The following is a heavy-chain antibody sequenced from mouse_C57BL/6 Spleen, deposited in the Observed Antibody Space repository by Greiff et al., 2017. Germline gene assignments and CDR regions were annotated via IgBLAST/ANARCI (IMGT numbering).Heavy chain of an antibody. D-gene: IGHD4-1*01. CDR3: TRGWDGAMDY. CDR1: GFTFSSYA. CDR2: ISRGGDYI. V-gene: IGHV5-9-1*02. J-gene: IGHJ4*01. Sequence: EVMLVESGEGLVMPGGSLKLSCAASGFTFSSYAMSWVRQTPEKRLEWVAYISRGGDYIYYADTVKGRFTISRDNARNTRYLQMSSLKSEDTAMYYCTRGWDGAMDYWGQGTSVTVSS.